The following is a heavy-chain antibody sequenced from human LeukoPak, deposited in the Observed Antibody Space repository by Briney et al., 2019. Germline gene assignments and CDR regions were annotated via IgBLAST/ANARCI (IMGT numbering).Heavy chain of an antibody. CDR3: AKDYCSSTSCYFFDY. D-gene: IGHD2-2*01. V-gene: IGHV3-9*01. CDR2: ISWNSGSI. Sequence: GRSLRLSCAASGFTFDDYAMHWVRQAPGKGLEWASGISWNSGSIGYADSVKGRFTISRDNAKNSLYLQMNSLRAEDTALYYCAKDYCSSTSCYFFDYWGQGTLVTVSS. CDR1: GFTFDDYA. J-gene: IGHJ4*02.